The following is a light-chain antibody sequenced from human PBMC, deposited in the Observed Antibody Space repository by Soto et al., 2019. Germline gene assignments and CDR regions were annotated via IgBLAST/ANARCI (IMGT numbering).Light chain of an antibody. CDR1: SSDVGGYNY. CDR2: EVN. V-gene: IGLV2-8*01. CDR3: CSYARGSRA. J-gene: IGLJ3*02. Sequence: QSALTQPPSASGSPGQSVAISCTGTSSDVGGYNYVSWYQQHPGKAPKLMIYEVNKRPAGVSDRFSGSKSGNTASLTISGLQAEDEADYYCCSYARGSRAFGGGTKVTVL.